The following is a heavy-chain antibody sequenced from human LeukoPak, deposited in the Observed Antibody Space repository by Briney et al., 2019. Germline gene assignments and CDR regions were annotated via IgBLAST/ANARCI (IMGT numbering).Heavy chain of an antibody. CDR2: ISSSSSTI. CDR3: ARVDSYGGSVSLN. Sequence: PGGSLRLSCAASGFTFSSYSMNWVRQAPGKGLEWVSYISSSSSTIYYADSVEGRFTISRDNAKNSLYLQMNSLRAEDTAVYYCARVDSYGGSVSLNWGQGTLVTVSS. CDR1: GFTFSSYS. V-gene: IGHV3-48*04. J-gene: IGHJ4*02. D-gene: IGHD5-18*01.